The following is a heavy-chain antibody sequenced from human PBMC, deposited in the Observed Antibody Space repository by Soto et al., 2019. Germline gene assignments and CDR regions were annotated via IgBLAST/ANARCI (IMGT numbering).Heavy chain of an antibody. CDR3: ATDFPRSGSYLY. V-gene: IGHV1-24*01. CDR2: FDPEDGET. D-gene: IGHD1-26*01. J-gene: IGHJ4*02. Sequence: ASVKVSCKVSGYTLTELSMHWVRQAPGKGLEWMGGFDPEDGETIYAQKFQGRVTMTEDTSTDTAYMELSSLRSEDTAVYYCATDFPRSGSYLYWGQGTLVTVSS. CDR1: GYTLTELS.